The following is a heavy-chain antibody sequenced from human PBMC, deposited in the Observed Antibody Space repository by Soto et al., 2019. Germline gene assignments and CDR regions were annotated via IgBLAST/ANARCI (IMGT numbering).Heavy chain of an antibody. D-gene: IGHD3-16*01. Sequence: GSLRLSCAASGLTLSSHWMRWVRQAPGKGLEWVANIKQDGSEKYYVDSVKGRFTISRDNANNSLYLQMNSLRAEDTAVYYCTREGGGGLDCCGQGTLVTVSS. CDR2: IKQDGSEK. J-gene: IGHJ4*02. CDR3: TREGGGGLDC. CDR1: GLTLSSHW. V-gene: IGHV3-7*01.